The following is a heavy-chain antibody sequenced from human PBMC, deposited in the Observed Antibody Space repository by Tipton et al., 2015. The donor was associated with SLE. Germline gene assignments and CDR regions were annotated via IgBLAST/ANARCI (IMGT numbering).Heavy chain of an antibody. J-gene: IGHJ4*02. Sequence: TLSLTCAVYGGSFSGYYWSWIRQPPGKGLEWIGEINHSGSTNYNPSLKSRVTISVDTSKNQFSLKLNSVTAADTAVYYCARVNSPTAAGTGYYFDYWGQGTLVTVSS. CDR1: GGSFSGYY. CDR3: ARVNSPTAAGTGYYFDY. V-gene: IGHV4-34*01. CDR2: INHSGST. D-gene: IGHD6-13*01.